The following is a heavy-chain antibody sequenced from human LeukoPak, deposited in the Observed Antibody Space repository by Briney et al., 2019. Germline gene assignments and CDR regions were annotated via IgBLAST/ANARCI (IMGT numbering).Heavy chain of an antibody. CDR1: GFTFSSYW. V-gene: IGHV3-74*01. CDR2: INSDGSST. J-gene: IGHJ4*02. Sequence: GGSLRLSCAASGFTFSSYWMHWVRQAPGKGLVWVSRINSDGSSTSYADSVKGRFTFSRDNAKNTLYLQMNSLRAEDTAVYYCARVGNRSIAVAGRPGPFDYWGQGTLVTVSS. D-gene: IGHD6-19*01. CDR3: ARVGNRSIAVAGRPGPFDY.